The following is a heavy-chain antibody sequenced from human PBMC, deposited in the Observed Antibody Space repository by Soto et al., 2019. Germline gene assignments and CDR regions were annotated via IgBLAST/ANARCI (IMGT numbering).Heavy chain of an antibody. CDR3: TKAETSGRGPPFTCDI. V-gene: IGHV3-30*18. Sequence: QVQLVESAGGVVQPGGSLRLSCSASGFTFSDYAMHWVRQAPGKGLEWVATVSSDGKSEYYTTSVKGRFAISKDRSMSTLFLQMDSLGPDDAGIYYCTKAETSGRGPPFTCDIWGQGTVVTVSS. J-gene: IGHJ3*02. CDR2: VSSDGKSE. D-gene: IGHD6-19*01. CDR1: GFTFSDYA.